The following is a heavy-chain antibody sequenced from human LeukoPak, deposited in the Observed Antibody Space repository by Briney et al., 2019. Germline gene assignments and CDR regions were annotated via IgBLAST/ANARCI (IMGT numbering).Heavy chain of an antibody. Sequence: PGGSLRLSCAASGFTFRSYEMNWVRQAPGKGLEWVSAISGSGGSTYYADSVKGRFTISRDNSKNTLYLQMNSLRAEDTAVYYCAKASGSSGLPDYWGQGTLVTVSS. V-gene: IGHV3-23*01. CDR3: AKASGSSGLPDY. J-gene: IGHJ4*02. D-gene: IGHD6-13*01. CDR1: GFTFRSYE. CDR2: ISGSGGST.